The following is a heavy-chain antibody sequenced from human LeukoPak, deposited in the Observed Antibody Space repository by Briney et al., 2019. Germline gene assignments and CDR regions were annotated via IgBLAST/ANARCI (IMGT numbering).Heavy chain of an antibody. CDR2: ISSSGSTI. CDR1: GFTFRDYY. CDR3: ASKPVGGIRWYLIGCYFDY. J-gene: IGHJ4*02. Sequence: GGSLRLSCAASGFTFRDYYQSWIRQAPGKGLGWVSYISSSGSTIYYADFVKGRFTLSRDNAKNRLDLQMNSLRAYDKAVDYCASKPVGGIRWYLIGCYFDYWGQGTLVTVSS. V-gene: IGHV3-11*04. D-gene: IGHD6-13*01.